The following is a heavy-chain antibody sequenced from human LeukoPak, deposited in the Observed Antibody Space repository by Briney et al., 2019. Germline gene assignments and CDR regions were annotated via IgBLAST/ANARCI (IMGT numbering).Heavy chain of an antibody. J-gene: IGHJ4*02. CDR1: GFTFNIYA. V-gene: IGHV3-30*04. CDR2: ISNDANAK. D-gene: IGHD6-13*01. Sequence: GGSLRLSCAASGFTFNIYALHWVRQAPGKGLEWMAVISNDANAKHYADSVKGRFTISRDNSKNMLYLQMNSLRPEDTAVYFCARGAGAAGGRDYYSDYWGQGMLATVSS. CDR3: ARGAGAAGGRDYYSDY.